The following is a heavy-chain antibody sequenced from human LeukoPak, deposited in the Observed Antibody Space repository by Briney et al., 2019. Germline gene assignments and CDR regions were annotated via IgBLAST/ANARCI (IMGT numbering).Heavy chain of an antibody. V-gene: IGHV3-43D*04. CDR2: ISWDGGST. Sequence: GGSLRLSCAASGFTFDDYAMHWVRQAPGKGLEWVSLISWDGGSTYYADSVKGRFTISRDNSKNSLYPQMNSLRAEDTALYCCAKPYYDSSGYYYFDYWGQGTLVTVSS. CDR3: AKPYYDSSGYYYFDY. J-gene: IGHJ4*02. CDR1: GFTFDDYA. D-gene: IGHD3-22*01.